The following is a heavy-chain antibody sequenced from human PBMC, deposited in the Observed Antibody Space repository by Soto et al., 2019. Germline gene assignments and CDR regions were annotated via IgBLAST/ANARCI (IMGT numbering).Heavy chain of an antibody. V-gene: IGHV3-7*03. CDR2: ITTDGSEK. J-gene: IGHJ6*02. CDR3: TRDGSPFALDV. CDR1: GFTFSSYW. Sequence: EVQLVESGGGLVQPGGSLRLSCAASGFTFSSYWMSWVRQAPGKGLEWVANITTDGSEKYYMDSVRGRFTTSRDNASNFFFLQMNSLTGADTAVYYCTRDGSPFALDVWGLGTSVTVSS.